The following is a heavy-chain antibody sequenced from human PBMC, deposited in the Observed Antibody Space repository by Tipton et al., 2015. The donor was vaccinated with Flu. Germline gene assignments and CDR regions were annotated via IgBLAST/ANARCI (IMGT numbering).Heavy chain of an antibody. CDR2: IHDSGSA. CDR3: ARSGDCYLDWFGP. D-gene: IGHD2-21*01. J-gene: IGHJ5*02. CDR1: GGSISGYY. V-gene: IGHV4-59*01. Sequence: TLSLTCTVSGGSISGYYWSWIRQPPGKRLEWMGHIHDSGSANYSPSLKSRVTMSVDSPKNQFSLRLTSVTAADTAVDYCARSGDCYLDWFGPWGQGTLVTIPS.